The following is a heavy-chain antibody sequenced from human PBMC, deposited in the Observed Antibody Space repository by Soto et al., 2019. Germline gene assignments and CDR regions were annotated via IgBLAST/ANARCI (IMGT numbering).Heavy chain of an antibody. CDR2: ISFEGSNK. D-gene: IGHD3-16*01. Sequence: GGSLRLSCVVSKFTFSNYDMHWVRQAPGKGLEWVALISFEGSNKYYTDSVEGRFTISRDNSKNTLYLQMNSLRPEDTALYYCAKPVWEKTMTLNRFDFWGLGALVTVSS. J-gene: IGHJ4*02. CDR1: KFTFSNYD. V-gene: IGHV3-30*18. CDR3: AKPVWEKTMTLNRFDF.